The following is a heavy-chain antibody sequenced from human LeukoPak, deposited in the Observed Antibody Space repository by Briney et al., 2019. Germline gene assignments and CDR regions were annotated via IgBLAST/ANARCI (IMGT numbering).Heavy chain of an antibody. J-gene: IGHJ4*02. CDR2: IYTSGST. V-gene: IGHV4-4*09. Sequence: SETLSLTCTVSGGSISSNYWSWIRQPPGKGLEWIGYIYTSGSTNYNPSLKSRVTISVDTSKKQFSLKLSSVTAADTAVYYCARHGFRSGSYYFDYWGQGTLVTVSS. CDR3: ARHGFRSGSYYFDY. D-gene: IGHD1-26*01. CDR1: GGSISSNY.